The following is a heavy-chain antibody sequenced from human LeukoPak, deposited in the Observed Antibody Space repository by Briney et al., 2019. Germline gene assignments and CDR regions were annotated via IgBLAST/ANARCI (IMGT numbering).Heavy chain of an antibody. Sequence: GGSLRLSCEASGFTFSSYWMHWVRQVPGQGLVWVSRINEDETTITYADSVKGRFTISRDNAKNTLFLQMSSLRVEDTAVYYCVRGLNGAGDYWGQGTLVTVSS. CDR1: GFTFSSYW. J-gene: IGHJ4*02. D-gene: IGHD3-10*01. CDR3: VRGLNGAGDY. V-gene: IGHV3-74*01. CDR2: INEDETTI.